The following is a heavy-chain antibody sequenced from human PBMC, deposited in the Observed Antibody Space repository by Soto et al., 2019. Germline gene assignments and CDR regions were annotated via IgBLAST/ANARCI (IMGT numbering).Heavy chain of an antibody. V-gene: IGHV3-11*01. D-gene: IGHD5-12*01. J-gene: IGHJ4*02. CDR2: ISSSGVTI. Sequence: GGSLRLSCAASGFTFSDHYMSWIRQAPGRGLEWISYISSSGVTIYYADSVKGRFTISRDNAENSLYLQMDSLRAEDTAVYYCARDASRGGYDPHDYWGQGTLVTVSS. CDR3: ARDASRGGYDPHDY. CDR1: GFTFSDHY.